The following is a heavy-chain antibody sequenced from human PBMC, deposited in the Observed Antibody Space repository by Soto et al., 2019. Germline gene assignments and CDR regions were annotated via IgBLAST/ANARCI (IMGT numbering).Heavy chain of an antibody. CDR3: ARDRYSSGEYYFDY. Sequence: GGSLRLSCAASGFTFSSYGMHWVRQAPGKGLEWVAVIWYDGSNKYYADSVKGRFTISRDNSKNTLYLQMNSLRAEDTAVYYCARDRYSSGEYYFDYWGQGTLVTVSS. J-gene: IGHJ4*02. CDR1: GFTFSSYG. CDR2: IWYDGSNK. V-gene: IGHV3-33*01. D-gene: IGHD6-19*01.